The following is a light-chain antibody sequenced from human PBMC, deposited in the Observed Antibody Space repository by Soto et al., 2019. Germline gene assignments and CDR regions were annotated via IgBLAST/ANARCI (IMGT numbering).Light chain of an antibody. J-gene: IGKJ1*01. CDR1: QSVSSSY. V-gene: IGKV3-20*01. Sequence: EIVLTQSPGTLSLSPGERATLSCRASQSVSSSYLAWYQQKPGQAPRLLIYGASSRATGIPDRFSGSGSGTDFVLTISGLEAEDIAEYYCQQLGSSSWTFGQGAKVEIK. CDR2: GAS. CDR3: QQLGSSSWT.